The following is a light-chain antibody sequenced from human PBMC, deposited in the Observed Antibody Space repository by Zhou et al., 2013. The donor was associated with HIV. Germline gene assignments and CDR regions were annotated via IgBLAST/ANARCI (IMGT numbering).Light chain of an antibody. CDR2: GSS. CDR3: QQSYSSPPT. J-gene: IGKJ5*01. CDR1: QSISSY. V-gene: IGKV1-39*01. Sequence: DIQMTQSPSSLSASVGDRVTITCRASQSISSYLNWYQLKPGKAPKLLIYGSSNLQSGVPSRFGGRGSGTEFTLSINSLQPEDVATYYCQQSYSSPPTFGQGTTTRN.